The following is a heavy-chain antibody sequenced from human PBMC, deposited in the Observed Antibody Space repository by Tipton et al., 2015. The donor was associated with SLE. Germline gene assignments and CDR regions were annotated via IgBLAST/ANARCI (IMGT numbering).Heavy chain of an antibody. CDR2: IHSSGAS. CDR3: ARAPFSDYGDSPDYYYYMDV. J-gene: IGHJ6*03. V-gene: IGHV4-31*02. D-gene: IGHD4-17*01. Sequence: LRLSCSVSGDSMTSGSYLWSWIRQQPGKGLECVGSIHSSGASFYKPSLQSRLMISLETANNQFSLTLISVTAADTAMYYCARAPFSDYGDSPDYYYYMDVWGKGTTVTVSS. CDR1: GDSMTSGSYL.